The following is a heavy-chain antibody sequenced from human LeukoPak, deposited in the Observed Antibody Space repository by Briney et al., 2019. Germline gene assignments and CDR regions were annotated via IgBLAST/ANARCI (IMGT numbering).Heavy chain of an antibody. CDR2: IYPADSDI. V-gene: IGHV5-51*01. J-gene: IGHJ5*01. Sequence: GESLQISSKGSGYSFTNSWIAWVRLMPGKGLEWMGIIYPADSDIRYSPSFQGQVTISADKSINNAYLQWSSLKASDTAMYYCARQEYCSGGSCYTWFDCWGQGTLVTVSS. CDR1: GYSFTNSW. CDR3: ARQEYCSGGSCYTWFDC. D-gene: IGHD2-15*01.